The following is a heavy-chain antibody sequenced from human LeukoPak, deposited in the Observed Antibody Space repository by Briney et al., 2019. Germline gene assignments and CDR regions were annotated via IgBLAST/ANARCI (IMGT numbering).Heavy chain of an antibody. CDR3: AKGHPGDAYYCYYGMDV. J-gene: IGHJ6*02. CDR2: LSGSGGTT. Sequence: PGGSLRLSCAASGFTFSDYSMSWVRQAPGKGLEWVSALSGSGGTTYSADSVKGRFTISRDNSKSTLYLQMNSLRAEDTAVYYCAKGHPGDAYYCYYGMDVWGQGTTVTVSS. CDR1: GFTFSDYS. D-gene: IGHD1-26*01. V-gene: IGHV3-23*01.